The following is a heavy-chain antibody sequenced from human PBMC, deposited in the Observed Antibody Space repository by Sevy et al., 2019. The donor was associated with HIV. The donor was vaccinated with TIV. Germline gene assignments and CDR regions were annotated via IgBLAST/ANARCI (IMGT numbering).Heavy chain of an antibody. CDR2: IETAGNT. V-gene: IGHV3-13*01. J-gene: IGHJ4*02. CDR3: ARVLRTSSGWFHFDY. CDR1: GFTFSSYD. D-gene: IGHD6-19*01. Sequence: GGSLRLSCATSGFTFSSYDMRWVRQPTGKGLEWVSAIETAGNTHYSDSVKGRFTVSRENAKNSLVLQMNSLTDVDTAVYFCARVLRTSSGWFHFDYWGQGALVTVSS.